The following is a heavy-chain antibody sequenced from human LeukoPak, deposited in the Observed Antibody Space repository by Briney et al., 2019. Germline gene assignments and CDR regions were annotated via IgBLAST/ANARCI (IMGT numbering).Heavy chain of an antibody. CDR3: ARGTVTTFLG. CDR2: INHSGST. D-gene: IGHD4-17*01. J-gene: IGHJ4*02. V-gene: IGHV4-39*07. Sequence: SETLSLTCSVSGGSISSRSNYWGWIRQPPGKGLEWIGEINHSGSTNYNPSLKSRVTISVDTSKNQFSLKLSSVTAADTAVYYCARGTVTTFLGWSQGTLVTVSS. CDR1: GGSISSRSNY.